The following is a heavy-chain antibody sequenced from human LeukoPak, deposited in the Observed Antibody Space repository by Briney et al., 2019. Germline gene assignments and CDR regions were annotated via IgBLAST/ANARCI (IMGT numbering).Heavy chain of an antibody. CDR2: ITISGTFI. Sequence: KPGGSLRLSCAASGFTFSTFTMNWVRQAPGKGLEWVSSITISGTFIYYADSVKGRFTISRDNAKNSLYLQMNSLRAEDTAVYYCAREDSGGYYKGLDYWGHGTLVTVSS. V-gene: IGHV3-21*01. J-gene: IGHJ4*01. CDR1: GFTFSTFT. D-gene: IGHD3-22*01. CDR3: AREDSGGYYKGLDY.